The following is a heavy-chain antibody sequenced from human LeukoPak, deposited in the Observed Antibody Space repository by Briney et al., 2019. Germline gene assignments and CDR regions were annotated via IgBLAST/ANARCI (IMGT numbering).Heavy chain of an antibody. J-gene: IGHJ5*02. CDR2: IYYSGST. D-gene: IGHD3-22*01. CDR3: ARGTMMCGP. Sequence: PSQTLSLTCTVFGGSISNYYWSWIRPPPGKGLEWIGFIYYSGSTTYNPSLNSRANISVDTSKNQFSLKLSSVTAADTAVYYCARGTMMCGPWGQGTLVTVSS. V-gene: IGHV4-59*01. CDR1: GGSISNYY.